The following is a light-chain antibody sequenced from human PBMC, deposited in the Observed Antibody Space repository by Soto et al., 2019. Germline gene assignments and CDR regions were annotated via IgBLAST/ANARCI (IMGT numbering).Light chain of an antibody. J-gene: IGKJ4*01. CDR2: WAS. CDR1: QSVLYSSNNKNY. CDR3: KQYHSTPLT. V-gene: IGKV4-1*01. Sequence: DIVMTQSPDSLAVSLGGRATINCKSSQSVLYSSNNKNYLAWYQQKPGQPPKLLFYWASTRESGVPDRFSGSGSGTDFTLTIASLQAEDVAVYYCKQYHSTPLTFGGGTKVEIK.